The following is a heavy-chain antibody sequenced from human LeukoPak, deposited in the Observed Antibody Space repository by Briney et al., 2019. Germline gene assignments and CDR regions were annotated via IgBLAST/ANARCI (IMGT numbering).Heavy chain of an antibody. CDR1: GFTVSSNY. D-gene: IGHD5-12*01. V-gene: IGHV3-53*01. Sequence: PGGSLRLSCAASGFTVSSNYMSWVRQAPGKGLEWVSVIYSGGSTYYADSVKGRFTISRDNSKNTLYLQMNSLRAEDTAVYYCATHSGYSGYDLGYWGQGTLVTVSS. CDR2: IYSGGST. J-gene: IGHJ4*02. CDR3: ATHSGYSGYDLGY.